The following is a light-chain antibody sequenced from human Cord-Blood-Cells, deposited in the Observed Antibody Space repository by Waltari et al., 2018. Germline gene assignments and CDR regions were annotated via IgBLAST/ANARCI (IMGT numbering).Light chain of an antibody. V-gene: IGKV3-11*01. J-gene: IGKJ2*03. CDR1: QSVSSY. Sequence: EIVLTQSPATLSLSPGERATLSCRASQSVSSYLAWYQQKPGQAPRLLIYDASNRATGIPARFSGSGSGTDFTLTISSLEPEDFATYYCQQSYS. CDR3: QQSYS. CDR2: DAS.